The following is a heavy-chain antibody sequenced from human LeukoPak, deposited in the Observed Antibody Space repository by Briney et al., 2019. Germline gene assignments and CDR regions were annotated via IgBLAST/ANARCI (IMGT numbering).Heavy chain of an antibody. D-gene: IGHD5-18*01. CDR3: ARGADGYSYGPYYFDY. CDR2: INHSGST. Sequence: SETLSLTCAVYGGSFSGYYWSWIRQPPGKGLEWIGEINHSGSTNYNPSLKSRGTISVDTSKNQFSLKLSSVTAADTAVYYCARGADGYSYGPYYFDYWGQGTLVTVSS. CDR1: GGSFSGYY. V-gene: IGHV4-34*01. J-gene: IGHJ4*02.